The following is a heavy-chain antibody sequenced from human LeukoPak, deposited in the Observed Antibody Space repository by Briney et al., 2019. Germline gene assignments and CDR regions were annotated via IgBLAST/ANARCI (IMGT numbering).Heavy chain of an antibody. J-gene: IGHJ6*02. CDR1: GFTFSSYS. D-gene: IGHD2-21*02. CDR3: AREGCGGDCYSYYYYGMDV. CDR2: ISSSSSYI. V-gene: IGHV3-21*01. Sequence: GGSLRLSCAASGFTFSSYSMNWVRQAPGKGLEWVSSISSSSSYIYYADSVKGRFTISRDNAKNSLYLQMNSLRAEDTAVYYCAREGCGGDCYSYYYYGMDVWGQGATVTVSS.